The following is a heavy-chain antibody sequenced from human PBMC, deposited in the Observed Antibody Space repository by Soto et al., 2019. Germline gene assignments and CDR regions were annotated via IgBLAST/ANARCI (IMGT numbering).Heavy chain of an antibody. Sequence: GGSLRLSCAASGFAFETYAMHWVRQTAGKGPEWVSRIDSDGGATAYADSVRGRFSISRDNAKNTLYLQMNSLRAEDTAVYYSARDPEGCWYFALWGGGTLVTVSS. CDR1: GFAFETYA. J-gene: IGHJ2*01. CDR2: IDSDGGAT. V-gene: IGHV3-74*01. CDR3: ARDPEGCWYFAL.